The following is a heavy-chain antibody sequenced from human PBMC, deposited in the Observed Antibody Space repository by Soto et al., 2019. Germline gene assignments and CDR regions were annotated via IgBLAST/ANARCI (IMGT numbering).Heavy chain of an antibody. CDR3: TTDQGSSWPRPYYSYGMDV. V-gene: IGHV3-15*07. J-gene: IGHJ6*01. CDR1: GFTFSNAW. CDR2: IKSKTDGGTT. Sequence: EVQLVESGGGLVKPGGSLRLSCAASGFTFSNAWMNWVRQAPGKGLEWVGSIKSKTDGGTTDYAAPVKGRFTISRDDSKNTLYLQMNSLKTEDTAVYYCTTDQGSSWPRPYYSYGMDVW. D-gene: IGHD6-13*01.